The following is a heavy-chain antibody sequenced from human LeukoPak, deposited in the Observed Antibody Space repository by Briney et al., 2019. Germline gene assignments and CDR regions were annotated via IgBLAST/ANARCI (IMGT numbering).Heavy chain of an antibody. CDR2: ISGSGGST. V-gene: IGHV3-23*01. CDR1: GFTFSSYA. D-gene: IGHD3-22*01. Sequence: GGSLRLSCAASGFTFSSYAMSWVRQAPGKGLEWVSAISGSGGSTYYADSVEGRFTISKDNSKNTLYLQMNSLRDEDTALYYCTIMHGYYDGSGYWVQWGQGTLVTVSS. J-gene: IGHJ4*02. CDR3: TIMHGYYDGSGYWVQ.